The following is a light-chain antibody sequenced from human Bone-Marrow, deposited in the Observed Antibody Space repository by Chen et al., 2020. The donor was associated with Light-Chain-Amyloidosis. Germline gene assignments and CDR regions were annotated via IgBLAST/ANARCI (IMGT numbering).Light chain of an antibody. V-gene: IGKV1-39*01. CDR2: AAS. CDR3: QQSYSPSWT. J-gene: IGKJ1*01. Sequence: DIQMTQSPSSLSASIGDRVTITSRASQNISSYLNWYQQKPGKAPKLLIYAASSLQSGVPSRFSGSGSGTDFTLTIISLQPEDFATYHCQQSYSPSWTFGQGTKVESK. CDR1: QNISSY.